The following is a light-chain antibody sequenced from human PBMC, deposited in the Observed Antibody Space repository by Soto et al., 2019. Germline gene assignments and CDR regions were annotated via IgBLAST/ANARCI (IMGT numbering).Light chain of an antibody. J-gene: IGKJ5*01. CDR3: QQYGSSHSIT. CDR2: GPS. Sequence: EIVMTQSPATRSVSRGERATLSCRASQSVSSNLAWYQQEPGQAPRLLIYGPSTRASGIPARFSGSGSGTDFTLTISRLEPEDFAVYYCQQYGSSHSITFGQGTRLEI. CDR1: QSVSSN. V-gene: IGKV3-15*01.